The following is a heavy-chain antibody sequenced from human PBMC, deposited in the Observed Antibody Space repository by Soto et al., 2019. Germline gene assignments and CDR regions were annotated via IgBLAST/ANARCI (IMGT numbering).Heavy chain of an antibody. Sequence: SETLSLTCDVSGASITTYYWTWIRQAPGKGLEWIGNVYHTGSTDYNSPLKSRVTISVDTSKNQFSLNMNSVTAADTAVYYCARRLFGSGWTLDSWGQGALVTVSS. CDR2: VYHTGST. CDR3: ARRLFGSGWTLDS. CDR1: GASITTYY. V-gene: IGHV4-59*01. D-gene: IGHD6-19*01. J-gene: IGHJ4*02.